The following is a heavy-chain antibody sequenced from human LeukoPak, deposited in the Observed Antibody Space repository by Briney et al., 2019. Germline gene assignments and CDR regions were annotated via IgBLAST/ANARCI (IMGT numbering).Heavy chain of an antibody. CDR3: ATNPAATRGFDN. CDR2: IVVGSGNT. J-gene: IGHJ4*02. CDR1: GFTFTSSA. D-gene: IGHD2-2*01. Sequence: ASVKVSCKASGFTFTSSAMQWVRQARGQRLEWIGWIVVGSGNTNYAQKFQERVTITRDMSTSTAYMELSSLRSDDTAVYYCATNPAATRGFDNWGQGTLVTVSS. V-gene: IGHV1-58*02.